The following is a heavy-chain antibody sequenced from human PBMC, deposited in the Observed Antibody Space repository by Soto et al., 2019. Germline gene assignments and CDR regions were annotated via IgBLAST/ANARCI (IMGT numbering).Heavy chain of an antibody. D-gene: IGHD6-19*01. CDR3: ARGLGYYYYYGMDV. CDR1: GGSISSYY. V-gene: IGHV4-59*01. Sequence: QVQLQESGPGLVKPSETLSLTCTVSGGSISSYYWSWIRQPPGKGLEWIGYIYYSGSTNYNPSLKRRVTISVDTSKNQFSLKLSSVTAADTAVYYCARGLGYYYYYGMDVWGQGTTVTVSS. J-gene: IGHJ6*02. CDR2: IYYSGST.